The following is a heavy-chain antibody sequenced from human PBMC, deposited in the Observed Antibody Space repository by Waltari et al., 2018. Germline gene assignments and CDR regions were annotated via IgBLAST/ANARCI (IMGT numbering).Heavy chain of an antibody. J-gene: IGHJ6*03. D-gene: IGHD5-12*01. V-gene: IGHV4-4*07. CDR1: GGSISSYY. Sequence: QVQLQESGLGLVKPSETLSLTCTVSGGSISSYYWSWIRQPAGKGLEWIGRIYTSGSTNYNPSLKSRVTMSVDTSKNQFSLKLSSVTAADTAVYYCARAGIVARPVYYYYMDVWGKGTTVTVSS. CDR3: ARAGIVARPVYYYYMDV. CDR2: IYTSGST.